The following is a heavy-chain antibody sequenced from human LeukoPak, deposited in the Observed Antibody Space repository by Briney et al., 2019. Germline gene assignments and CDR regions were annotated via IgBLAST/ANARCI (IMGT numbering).Heavy chain of an antibody. V-gene: IGHV1-46*01. Sequence: ASVKVSCKASGGTFSSYYMHWVRQAPGQGLEWMGIINPSGGSTSYAQKFQGRVTMTRDMSTSTVYMELSSLRSEDTAVYYCARAYPVGATTTYFDYWGQGTLVTVSS. CDR3: ARAYPVGATTTYFDY. D-gene: IGHD1-26*01. CDR2: INPSGGST. CDR1: GGTFSSYY. J-gene: IGHJ4*02.